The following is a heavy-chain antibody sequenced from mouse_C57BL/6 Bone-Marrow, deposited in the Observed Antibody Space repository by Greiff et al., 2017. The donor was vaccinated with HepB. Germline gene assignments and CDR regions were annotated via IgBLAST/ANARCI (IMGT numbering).Heavy chain of an antibody. V-gene: IGHV14-2*01. Sequence: EVKLVESGAELVKPGASVKLSCTASGFNIKDYYMHWVKQRTEQGLEWIGRIDPEDGETKYAPKFQGKATITADTSSNTAYLQLSSLTSEDTAVYYCARSYYGSSWFYAMDYWGQGTSVTVSS. CDR1: GFNIKDYY. CDR3: ARSYYGSSWFYAMDY. D-gene: IGHD1-1*01. J-gene: IGHJ4*01. CDR2: IDPEDGET.